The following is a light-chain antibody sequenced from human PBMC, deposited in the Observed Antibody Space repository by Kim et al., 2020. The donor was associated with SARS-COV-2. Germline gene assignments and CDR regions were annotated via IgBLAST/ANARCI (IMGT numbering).Light chain of an antibody. Sequence: EIVLTQSPGTLSLSPGERASLSCRASQRVSTNYFAWYQQRPGQAPRLLISGISRRATGIPDRFSGSGSGTDFTLTISRVEPEDFAVYYCQQYYSSPVTFGQGTRLEIK. J-gene: IGKJ5*01. CDR2: GIS. CDR3: QQYYSSPVT. CDR1: QRVSTNY. V-gene: IGKV3-20*01.